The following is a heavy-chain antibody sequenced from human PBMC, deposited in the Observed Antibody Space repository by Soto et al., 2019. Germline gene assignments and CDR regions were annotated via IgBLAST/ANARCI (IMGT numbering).Heavy chain of an antibody. CDR3: ARDLYYYDSSGRRAFDI. Sequence: QVQLQESGPGLVKPSQTLSLTCTVSGGSISSGDYYWSWIRQPPGKGLEWIGYIYYSGSTYYNPSLKSRVTISVDTSKNQFSLKLSSVTAADTAVYYCARDLYYYDSSGRRAFDIWGQGTMATVSS. J-gene: IGHJ3*02. CDR1: GGSISSGDYY. V-gene: IGHV4-30-4*01. D-gene: IGHD3-22*01. CDR2: IYYSGST.